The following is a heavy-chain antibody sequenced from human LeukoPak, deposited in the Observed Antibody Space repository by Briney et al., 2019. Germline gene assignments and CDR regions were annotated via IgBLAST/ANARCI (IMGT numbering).Heavy chain of an antibody. CDR1: GYSIRSGYY. D-gene: IGHD3-22*01. J-gene: IGHJ3*02. CDR3: AGSGVVVITIDAFDI. Sequence: SETLSLTCTVSGYSIRSGYYWGWIRQPPGKGLEWIGSIYHSGSTYYNPSLKSRVTISLDTSKNQFSVKLSSVTAADTAVYYCAGSGVVVITIDAFDIWGQGTMVTVSS. V-gene: IGHV4-38-2*02. CDR2: IYHSGST.